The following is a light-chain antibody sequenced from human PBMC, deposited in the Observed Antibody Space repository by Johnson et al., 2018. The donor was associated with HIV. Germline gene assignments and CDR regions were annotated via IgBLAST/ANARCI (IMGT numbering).Light chain of an antibody. Sequence: QSVLTQPPSVSAAPGQKVTISCSRSSSNIGNNYVSWYQQLPGTAPKLLIYDNNKRPSGIPDRFSGSKSGTSATLGITGLQTGDEADYYCGTWDTSLSAVYVFGTGTKVTVL. J-gene: IGLJ1*01. CDR3: GTWDTSLSAVYV. CDR2: DNN. CDR1: SSNIGNNY. V-gene: IGLV1-51*01.